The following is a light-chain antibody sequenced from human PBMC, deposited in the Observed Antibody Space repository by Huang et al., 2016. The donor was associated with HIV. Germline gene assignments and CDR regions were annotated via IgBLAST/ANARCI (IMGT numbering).Light chain of an antibody. CDR1: QSVLYSSNNKNY. CDR2: WAS. J-gene: IGKJ4*01. Sequence: DIVMTQSPDSLAVSLGDRATINCKSSQSVLYSSNNKNYLAWYQQKPGQPPKLLIYWASTRESGVPDRFSGGGSGTNVTLTINSVQAEDVAIYYCQQYYSPLTFGGGTRVEIK. V-gene: IGKV4-1*01. CDR3: QQYYSPLT.